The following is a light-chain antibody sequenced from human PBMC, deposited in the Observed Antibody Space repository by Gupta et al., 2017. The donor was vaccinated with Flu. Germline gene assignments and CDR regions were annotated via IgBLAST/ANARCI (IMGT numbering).Light chain of an antibody. V-gene: IGLV2-8*01. CDR3: SSYAGSNNLGV. CDR1: SSDVGGYNY. CDR2: EVS. Sequence: QSALTQPPSASGSPGQSVTISYTGTSSDVGGYNYVSWYQQHPGKAPKLMIYEVSKRPSGVPDRFSGSKSGNTASLTATGLQAEDEADYYCSSYAGSNNLGVFGTGTKVTVL. J-gene: IGLJ1*01.